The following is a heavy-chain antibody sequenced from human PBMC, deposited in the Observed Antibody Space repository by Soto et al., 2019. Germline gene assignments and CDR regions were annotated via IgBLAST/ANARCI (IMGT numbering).Heavy chain of an antibody. CDR3: ARHGPLTNNWDQLNL. D-gene: IGHD1-1*01. J-gene: IGHJ4*02. CDR2: IYYNGNT. V-gene: IGHV4-39*01. Sequence: QLQLQESGPGLVKPSETLSLTCTVSGGSISRSPYYWAWIRQPPGKGLQWIGNIYYNGNTVYNPSLKSRVTISIDTSKSQFSLGLSSVTASDTAVYYCARHGPLTNNWDQLNLWGEGTLVTVSS. CDR1: GGSISRSPYY.